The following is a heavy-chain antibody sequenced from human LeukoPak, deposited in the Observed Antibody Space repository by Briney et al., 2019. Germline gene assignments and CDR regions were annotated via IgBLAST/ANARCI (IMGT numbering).Heavy chain of an antibody. CDR2: ISGSGGST. V-gene: IGHV3-23*01. Sequence: PGGSLRLSCAASGFTVSSNYMSWVRQAPGKGLEWVSAISGSGGSTYYADSVKGRFTISRDNSKDTLYLQMNSLRAEDTAVYYCAKDPSRSYYGSGALFDPWGQGTLVTVSS. J-gene: IGHJ5*02. CDR1: GFTVSSNY. CDR3: AKDPSRSYYGSGALFDP. D-gene: IGHD3-10*01.